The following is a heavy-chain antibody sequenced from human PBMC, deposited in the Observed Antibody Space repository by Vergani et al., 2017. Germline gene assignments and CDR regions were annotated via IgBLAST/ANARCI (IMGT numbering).Heavy chain of an antibody. CDR1: GGTFSSYA. CDR2: IIPSLATT. Sequence: QVQLVQSGAEVKKPGSSVKVSCKASGGTFSSYALNWVRQAPGQGLEWMGSIIPSLATTIYAQKFQVRVTITADESTSTAYMELSSLKSEDTAVFYCARATCSGGSCYRGFEYWGQGSLITVSS. CDR3: ARATCSGGSCYRGFEY. V-gene: IGHV1-69*11. D-gene: IGHD2-15*01. J-gene: IGHJ4*02.